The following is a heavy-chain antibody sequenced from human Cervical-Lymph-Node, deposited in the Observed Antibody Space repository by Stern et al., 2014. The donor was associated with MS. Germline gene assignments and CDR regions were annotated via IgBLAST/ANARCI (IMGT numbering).Heavy chain of an antibody. CDR2: FSFDGSKQ. D-gene: IGHD6-25*01. CDR1: GFTFSSFT. V-gene: IGHV3-30*04. Sequence: VQLVESGGGVVQPGRSLGLSWAASGFTFSSFTMHWVRQAPGKGLGWVALFSFDGSKQRYADSVRDRFSVSRDNSKTTLYLQMNSLRAEDTAVYYCARDRWGSGSAWQLDYWGQGSLVAVSS. J-gene: IGHJ4*02. CDR3: ARDRWGSGSAWQLDY.